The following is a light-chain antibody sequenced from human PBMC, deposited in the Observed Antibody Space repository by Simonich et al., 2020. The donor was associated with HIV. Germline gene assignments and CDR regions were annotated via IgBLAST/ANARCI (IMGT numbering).Light chain of an antibody. J-gene: IGKJ1*01. CDR3: QQSYSTPWT. CDR2: AAS. V-gene: IGKV1-39*01. Sequence: DIQMTQSPSSLSASVGDRVTITCRESQGISNSLDWYQQKPGKSPKLLLYAASSLQSGVPSRFSGSGSGTDFTLTISSLQPEDFATYYCQQSYSTPWTFGQGTKVEIK. CDR1: QGISNS.